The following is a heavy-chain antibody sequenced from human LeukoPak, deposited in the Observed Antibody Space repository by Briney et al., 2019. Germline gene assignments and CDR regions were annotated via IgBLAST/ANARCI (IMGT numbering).Heavy chain of an antibody. Sequence: PGGSLRLSCAASGFNFGTHWMTWVRQAPGKGLECVATIKRDGSEKYYVDSVKGRFTISRDNSKNTLYLEVNSLRAEDTALYYCAKDRVGYCSSTSCYTSFDYWGQGTLVTVSS. V-gene: IGHV3-7*03. J-gene: IGHJ4*02. CDR3: AKDRVGYCSSTSCYTSFDY. CDR1: GFNFGTHW. CDR2: IKRDGSEK. D-gene: IGHD2-2*02.